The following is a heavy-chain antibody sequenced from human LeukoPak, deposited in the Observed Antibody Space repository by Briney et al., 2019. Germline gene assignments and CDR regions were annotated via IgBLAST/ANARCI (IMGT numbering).Heavy chain of an antibody. V-gene: IGHV4-59*01. D-gene: IGHD2-2*01. CDR2: IYYSGST. CDR1: GGSISSYY. Sequence: SETLSLTCTVSGGSISSYYWSWIRQPPGKGLEWIGYIYYSGSTNYNPSLKSRVTISVDTSKNQFSLKLSSLTAADTAVYYCARFVVVPAAILGYWFDPWGQGTLVTVSS. J-gene: IGHJ5*02. CDR3: ARFVVVPAAILGYWFDP.